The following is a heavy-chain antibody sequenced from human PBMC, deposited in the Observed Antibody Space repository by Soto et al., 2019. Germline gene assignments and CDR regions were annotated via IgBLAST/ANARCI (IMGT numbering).Heavy chain of an antibody. CDR1: GGSISSSSYY. D-gene: IGHD5-18*01. V-gene: IGHV4-39*01. CDR2: IYYSGST. Sequence: QLQLQESGPGLVKPSETLSLTCTVSGGSISSSSYYWGWIRQPPGKGLEWIGSIYYSGSTYYNSSLNSRVTISVDTSKNQFSLKLSSVTAADTAVYYCARQGIQLWPQGAFDIWGQGTMVTVSS. J-gene: IGHJ3*02. CDR3: ARQGIQLWPQGAFDI.